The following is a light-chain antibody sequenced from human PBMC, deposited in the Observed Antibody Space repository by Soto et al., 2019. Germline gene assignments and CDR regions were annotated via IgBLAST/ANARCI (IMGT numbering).Light chain of an antibody. J-gene: IGKJ4*01. CDR3: QQLNSYPLT. CDR2: AAS. CDR1: QGISSY. V-gene: IGKV1-9*01. Sequence: DIQLTQSPSFLSASVGDRFTITCRASQGISSYLAWYEQKPGKAPKLLIYAASTLQSGVPSRFSGSGSGTEFTLTIRSLQPEDFATYYWQQLNSYPLTFGGGTKVEIK.